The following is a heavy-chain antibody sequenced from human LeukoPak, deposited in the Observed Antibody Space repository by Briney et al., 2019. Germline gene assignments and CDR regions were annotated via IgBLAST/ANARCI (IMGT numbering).Heavy chain of an antibody. J-gene: IGHJ6*04. CDR1: GFAVSSNY. V-gene: IGHV3-53*01. CDR3: ARKKGLDV. CDR2: IYSGGST. Sequence: GGSLRLSCAASGFAVSSNYMSWVRQALGKGLEWVSAIYSGGSTYYADSVKGRFTISRDNSKNTLYLQMNSLRAEDTAVYYCARKKGLDVWGKGTTVTVSS.